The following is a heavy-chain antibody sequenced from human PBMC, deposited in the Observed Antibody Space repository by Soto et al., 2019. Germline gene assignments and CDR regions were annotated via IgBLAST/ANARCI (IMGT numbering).Heavy chain of an antibody. V-gene: IGHV3-48*03. Sequence: EVQLAESGGDLVQPGGSLRLSCVGSGFTFSYYKMNWVRQAPGKGLERVAFISHTDRLTHYPDSVKGRFTISRDNAKNSLYLQMTSLRVEDTAVYYCARDTGRASADLWGQGTLVSVSS. D-gene: IGHD6-13*01. CDR3: ARDTGRASADL. CDR1: GFTFSYYK. J-gene: IGHJ5*02. CDR2: ISHTDRLT.